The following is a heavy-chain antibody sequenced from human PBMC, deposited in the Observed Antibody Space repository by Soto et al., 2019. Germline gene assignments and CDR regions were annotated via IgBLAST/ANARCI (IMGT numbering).Heavy chain of an antibody. CDR1: GYTFTGYY. D-gene: IGHD3-22*01. J-gene: IGHJ4*02. CDR3: ARLRAGSGYYLDY. CDR2: INPNSGGT. V-gene: IGHV1-2*02. Sequence: QVQLVQSGAEVKKPGASVKVSCKASGYTFTGYYMHWVRQAPGQGLEWMGWINPNSGGTNYAQKVQGRVTMTRDTSISTAYMELSRLRSDDTAVYYCARLRAGSGYYLDYWGQGTLVTVSS.